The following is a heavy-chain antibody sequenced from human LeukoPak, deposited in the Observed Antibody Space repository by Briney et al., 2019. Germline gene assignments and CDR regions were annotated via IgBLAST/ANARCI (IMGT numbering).Heavy chain of an antibody. V-gene: IGHV5-51*01. CDR1: GYSFSNSW. CDR2: IYPGDSDT. Sequence: GESLKISCKGSGYSFSNSWIGWVRQMPGKGLEWMGIIYPGDSDTRYSPSFQGQVTMSADKSISTAYLQWSSLKASDTAMYYCARRLDYYMDVWGKGTTVTVSS. CDR3: ARRLDYYMDV. J-gene: IGHJ6*03.